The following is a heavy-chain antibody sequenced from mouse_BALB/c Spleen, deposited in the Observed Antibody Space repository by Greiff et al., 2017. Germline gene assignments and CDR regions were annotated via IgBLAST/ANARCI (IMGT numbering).Heavy chain of an antibody. D-gene: IGHD2-4*01. V-gene: IGHV2-9*02. CDR3: ARDSTMMTRDAMDY. J-gene: IGHJ4*01. Sequence: VMLVESGPGLVAPSQSLSITCTVSGFSLTSYGVHWVRQPPGKGLEWLGVIWAGGSTNYNSALMSRLSISKDNSKSQVFLKMNSLQTDDTAMYYCARDSTMMTRDAMDYWGQGTSVTVSS. CDR1: GFSLTSYG. CDR2: IWAGGST.